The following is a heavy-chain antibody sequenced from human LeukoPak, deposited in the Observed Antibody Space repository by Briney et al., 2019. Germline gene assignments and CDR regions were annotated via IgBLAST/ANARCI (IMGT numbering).Heavy chain of an antibody. CDR1: GGSISSYH. Sequence: SGPTLVNPSETLSLTCTVSGGSISSYHWTWMRQAPGKGLEWIGYMYNTGSTNYNPSLKSRVTISAETSKNQFSLKLSSVTAADTAVYYCARGATPDGYWGQGTLVTVSS. V-gene: IGHV4-59*01. CDR2: MYNTGST. CDR3: ARGATPDGY. J-gene: IGHJ4*02. D-gene: IGHD1-14*01.